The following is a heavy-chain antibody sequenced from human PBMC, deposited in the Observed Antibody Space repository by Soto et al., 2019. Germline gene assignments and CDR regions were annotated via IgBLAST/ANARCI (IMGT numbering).Heavy chain of an antibody. Sequence: GGSLRLSCAASGFIVSSYAMTWVRQSPGKGLEWVSGISGSGGTTYYADSVKGRFTISRDNSKNTLTLQMNSLRAEDTAVYYCAKGRPSGSYDYWGQGTLVTVSS. CDR3: AKGRPSGSYDY. J-gene: IGHJ4*02. CDR2: ISGSGGTT. V-gene: IGHV3-23*01. CDR1: GFIVSSYA. D-gene: IGHD1-26*01.